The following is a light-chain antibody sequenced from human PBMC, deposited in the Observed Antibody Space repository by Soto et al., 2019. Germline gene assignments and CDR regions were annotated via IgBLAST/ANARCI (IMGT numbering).Light chain of an antibody. CDR3: QQSDPLPLS. CDR1: QNIYNY. V-gene: IGKV1-33*01. J-gene: IGKJ4*01. Sequence: DIKMTQSPSSLSASVGDRVTITCQASQNIYNYLNWYQQKPGKAPKLLIYDASNLETGVPSSFTGTGSGTVFTLIINSLQPEDIATYHCQQSDPLPLSFGGGTRVEIK. CDR2: DAS.